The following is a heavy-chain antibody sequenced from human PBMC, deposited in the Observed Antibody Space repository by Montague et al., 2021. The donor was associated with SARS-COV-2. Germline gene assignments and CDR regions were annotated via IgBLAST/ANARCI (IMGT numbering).Heavy chain of an antibody. CDR3: AKAGSTSCYVRCGWFDP. V-gene: IGHV3-9*01. D-gene: IGHD2-2*01. CDR2: ISWNSCSI. CDR1: GFTFDDYA. Sequence: SLRLSCAASGFTFDDYAMHWVRQASGKGLEWVSGISWNSCSIGYADSVKGRFTISRDNAKNSLYLQMNSLRAEDTALYYCAKAGSTSCYVRCGWFDPWGQGTLVTVSS. J-gene: IGHJ5*02.